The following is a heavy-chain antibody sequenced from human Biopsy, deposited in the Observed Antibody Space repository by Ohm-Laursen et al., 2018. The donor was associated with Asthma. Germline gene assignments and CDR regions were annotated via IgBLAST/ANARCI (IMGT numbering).Heavy chain of an antibody. CDR3: VKDIRLQLWGFDS. D-gene: IGHD6-13*01. CDR1: GFTFDDYA. CDR2: VSWNSGSI. J-gene: IGHJ4*02. V-gene: IGHV3-9*01. Sequence: SLRLSCAASGFTFDDYAMHWVRQAPGKGLEWVSGVSWNSGSIDYADSVKGRFTIPRDNAKNSLYLQMNSLRCADTALYYCVKDIRLQLWGFDSWGQGTLVTVSS.